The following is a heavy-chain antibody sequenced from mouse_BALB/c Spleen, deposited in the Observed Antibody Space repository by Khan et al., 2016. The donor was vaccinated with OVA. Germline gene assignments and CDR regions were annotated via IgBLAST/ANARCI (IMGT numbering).Heavy chain of an antibody. CDR1: GFTFNIYA. D-gene: IGHD1-1*01. CDR2: IRSKSNNYAR. V-gene: IGHV10-1*02. CDR3: VRHAGVSSYYAMDY. Sequence: EVQLQESGGGLVQPKGSLKLSCAASGFTFNIYAMNWVRQGPGKGLEWVARIRSKSNNYARYYADSVKDRFTISIDDSQSMLYLQMNNLKTEDTAMSYCVRHAGVSSYYAMDYWGQGTSVTVSS. J-gene: IGHJ4*01.